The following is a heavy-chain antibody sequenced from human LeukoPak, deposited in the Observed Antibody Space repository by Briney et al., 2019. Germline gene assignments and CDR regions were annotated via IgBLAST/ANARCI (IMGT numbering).Heavy chain of an antibody. CDR3: ARGSFYDYVWGSYLNYFDY. CDR1: GGSISSHY. Sequence: PSETLSLTCTVSGGSISSHYWSWIRQPPGKGLEWLGYIYYSGSTNYNPSLKSRVTISVDTSKNQFSLKLSSVTAADTAVYYCARGSFYDYVWGSYLNYFDYWGQGTLVTVSP. J-gene: IGHJ4*02. D-gene: IGHD3-16*02. V-gene: IGHV4-59*11. CDR2: IYYSGST.